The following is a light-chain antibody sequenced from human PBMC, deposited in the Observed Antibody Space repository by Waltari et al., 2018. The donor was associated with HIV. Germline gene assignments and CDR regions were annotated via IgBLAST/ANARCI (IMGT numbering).Light chain of an antibody. V-gene: IGLV2-14*03. CDR1: SSDVGGYNY. CDR2: DVS. Sequence: QSALTQPASVSGSPGQSITLSCTGTSSDVGGYNYVSWYQQHPGQTPKLMIYDVSNRPAGVSNRVSGSKSGNTASLTISGLQADDEADYYCSSYTSSSTVVFGGGTKLTVL. CDR3: SSYTSSSTVV. J-gene: IGLJ2*01.